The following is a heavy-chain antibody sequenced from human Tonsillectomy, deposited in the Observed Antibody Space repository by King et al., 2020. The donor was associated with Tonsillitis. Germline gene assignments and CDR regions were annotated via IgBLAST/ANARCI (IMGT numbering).Heavy chain of an antibody. CDR3: ARDPRYCTNGVCYGGAFDI. D-gene: IGHD2-8*01. V-gene: IGHV4-59*01. CDR2: IYYSGST. CDR1: GGSISSYY. J-gene: IGHJ3*02. Sequence: VQLQESGPGLVKPSETLSLTCTVSGGSISSYYWSWFRPPPGKGLEWIGYIYYSGSTNYNPSLYSRVTISVDTSKNQFSLKLSSVTAADTAVYYCARDPRYCTNGVCYGGAFDIWGQGTMVTVSS.